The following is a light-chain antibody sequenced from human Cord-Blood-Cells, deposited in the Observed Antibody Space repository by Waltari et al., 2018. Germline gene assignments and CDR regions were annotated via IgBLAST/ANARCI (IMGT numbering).Light chain of an antibody. J-gene: IGLJ2*01. CDR2: YDS. CDR3: QVWDSSSDHVV. CDR1: NIGSKS. Sequence: SYVLTQPPSVSVAPGKTARITCGGNNIGSKSVHWYQQKPGQAPVLVIYYDSERPSGIPGRFPGSNSGNTATLTISRVEAGDEADYYCQVWDSSSDHVVFGGGTKLTVL. V-gene: IGLV3-21*04.